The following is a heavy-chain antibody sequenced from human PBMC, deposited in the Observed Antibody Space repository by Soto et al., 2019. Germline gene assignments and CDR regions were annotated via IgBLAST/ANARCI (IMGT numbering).Heavy chain of an antibody. CDR3: ATQRFVDYYGMDV. J-gene: IGHJ6*02. V-gene: IGHV1-18*01. CDR2: ISAYNGNT. Sequence: QVQLVQSGAEVKKPGASVKVSCKASGDTFTTYGISWVRQAPGQGLEWMGWISAYNGNTNYAQKFQGRVSMNTDTSTSTAYMELRSLRSDDTAVYYCATQRFVDYYGMDVWGQGTTVTVSS. CDR1: GDTFTTYG. D-gene: IGHD2-21*01.